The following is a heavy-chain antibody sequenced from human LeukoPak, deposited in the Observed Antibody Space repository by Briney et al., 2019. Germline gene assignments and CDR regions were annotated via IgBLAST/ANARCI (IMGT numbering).Heavy chain of an antibody. D-gene: IGHD3-10*01. V-gene: IGHV4-59*01. Sequence: PSETLSLTCTVSGDSINDYYWNWIRQLPGKGLEWIGYIYYSGSTDYNPSLKSRVTMSVDTSKNQFSLKLNSVTAADTAIYYCARGGARGSSAFDIWGQGTMVTVSA. J-gene: IGHJ3*02. CDR3: ARGGARGSSAFDI. CDR1: GDSINDYY. CDR2: IYYSGST.